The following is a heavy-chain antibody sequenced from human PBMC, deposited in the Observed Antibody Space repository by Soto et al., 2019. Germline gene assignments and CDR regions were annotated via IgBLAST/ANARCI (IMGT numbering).Heavy chain of an antibody. CDR1: GYTLTELS. J-gene: IGHJ4*01. Sequence: ASVKVSCKVSGYTLTELSMHWVRQAPGKGLEWMGGFDPEDGETIYAQKFQGRVTMTEDTSTDTAYMELSSLRSEDTAVYYCATTRRTNSNYGYFDYWGHGTLVTVSS. CDR2: FDPEDGET. CDR3: ATTRRTNSNYGYFDY. D-gene: IGHD4-4*01. V-gene: IGHV1-24*01.